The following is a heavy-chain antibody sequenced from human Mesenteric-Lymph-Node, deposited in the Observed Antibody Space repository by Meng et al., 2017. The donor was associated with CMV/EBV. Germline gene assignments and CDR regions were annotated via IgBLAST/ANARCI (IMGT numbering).Heavy chain of an antibody. CDR2: IYYSGST. D-gene: IGHD4-11*01. Sequence: SETLSLTCTVSGGSISSYYWSWIRQPPGKGLEWIGSIYYSGSTYYNPSLKSRVTISVDTSKNQFSLKLSSVTAADTAVYYCARERSNPFDYWGQGTLVTVSS. CDR1: GGSISSYY. CDR3: ARERSNPFDY. V-gene: IGHV4-59*12. J-gene: IGHJ4*02.